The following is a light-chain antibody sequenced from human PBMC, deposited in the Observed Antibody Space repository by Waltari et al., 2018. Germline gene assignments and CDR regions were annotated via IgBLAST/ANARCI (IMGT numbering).Light chain of an antibody. CDR3: SSYTSRNTGV. Sequence: QSALTQPASVSGSPGQSITISCIGTSSDIGGYNYVSWYHQHPGKAPKVMIYDVTKRPSGVSNRFYGSTSGSTASLSISGIEAEDEADYYCSSYTSRNTGVFGGGTKLTVL. CDR1: SSDIGGYNY. J-gene: IGLJ3*02. V-gene: IGLV2-14*01. CDR2: DVT.